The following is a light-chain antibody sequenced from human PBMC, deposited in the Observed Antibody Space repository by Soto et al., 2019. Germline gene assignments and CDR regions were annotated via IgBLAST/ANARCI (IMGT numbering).Light chain of an antibody. Sequence: DIVMTQSPDSLAVSLGERATINCKSSQSVFYSSNNKHYLAWYQQKPGQPPKLLIYWASTRESGVPDRFSGSGSGTDFTLTTSSLQAEDVAVYYCQQYYRPWTFGQGTKVEIK. CDR2: WAS. CDR3: QQYYRPWT. V-gene: IGKV4-1*01. J-gene: IGKJ1*01. CDR1: QSVFYSSNNKHY.